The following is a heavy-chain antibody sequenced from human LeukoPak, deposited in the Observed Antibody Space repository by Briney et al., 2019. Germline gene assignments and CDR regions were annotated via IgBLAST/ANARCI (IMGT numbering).Heavy chain of an antibody. D-gene: IGHD2-2*01. Sequence: PGGSLRLSCAASGFTFSSYSMNWVRLAPGKGLEWVSSISSWSSFIYSADSVTGRFTISRDNAKNSLYLQMNSLRAEDTAVYYCARAGSTNSWFDPWGQGTLVIVSS. J-gene: IGHJ5*02. CDR2: ISSWSSFI. CDR1: GFTFSSYS. CDR3: ARAGSTNSWFDP. V-gene: IGHV3-21*01.